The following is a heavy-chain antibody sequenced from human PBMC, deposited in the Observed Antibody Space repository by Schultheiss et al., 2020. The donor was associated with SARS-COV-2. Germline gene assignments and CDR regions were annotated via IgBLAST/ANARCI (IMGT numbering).Heavy chain of an antibody. J-gene: IGHJ4*02. Sequence: GESLKISCAASGFTFSGSAMHWVRQASGKGLEWVGRIRSKANSYATAYAASVKGRFTISRDDSKNTAYLQMNSLKTEDTAVYYCTRPSAAGAYWGQGTLVTVSS. CDR1: GFTFSGSA. D-gene: IGHD1-26*01. V-gene: IGHV3-73*01. CDR3: TRPSAAGAY. CDR2: IRSKANSYAT.